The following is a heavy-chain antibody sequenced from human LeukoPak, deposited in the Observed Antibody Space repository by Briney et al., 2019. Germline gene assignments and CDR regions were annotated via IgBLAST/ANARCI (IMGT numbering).Heavy chain of an antibody. Sequence: HPGGSLRLSCATSGITFSSYWMSWVRQAPEKGLEWVANIKRDGGEIYYVDSVKGRFTISRDNAKNSLYLQMNSLRAEDTAVYYCASLFTYYYDNSGYYLDYWGQGTLVTVSS. D-gene: IGHD3-22*01. V-gene: IGHV3-7*01. J-gene: IGHJ4*02. CDR2: IKRDGGEI. CDR1: GITFSSYW. CDR3: ASLFTYYYDNSGYYLDY.